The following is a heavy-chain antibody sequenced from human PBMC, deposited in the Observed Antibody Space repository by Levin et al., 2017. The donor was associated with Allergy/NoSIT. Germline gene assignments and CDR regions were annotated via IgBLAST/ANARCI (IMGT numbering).Heavy chain of an antibody. J-gene: IGHJ4*02. CDR2: IYRSGNT. CDR3: ARVGTTASGTPNYFDY. CDR1: GLPVSGNY. Sequence: GGSLRLSCAASGLPVSGNYMSWVRQAPGKGLEWVSVIYRSGNTYYVDSVKGRFTISRDNSKNTVYLQMDSLRVEDTAVYYCARVGTTASGTPNYFDYWGQGILVAVSS. D-gene: IGHD6-13*01. V-gene: IGHV3-53*01.